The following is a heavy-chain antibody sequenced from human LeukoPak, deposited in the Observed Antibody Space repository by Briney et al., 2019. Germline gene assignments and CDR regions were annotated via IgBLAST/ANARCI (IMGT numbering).Heavy chain of an antibody. Sequence: PGGSLRLSCAASGFTFSSYSMNWVRQAPGKGLEWVSYISSSSSTIYYADSVKGRFTISRDNAKNSLFLQMNSLRVEDTALYYCARGARLQPMGEFWGQGTLVTVSS. D-gene: IGHD4-11*01. J-gene: IGHJ4*02. CDR3: ARGARLQPMGEF. V-gene: IGHV3-48*01. CDR2: ISSSSSTI. CDR1: GFTFSSYS.